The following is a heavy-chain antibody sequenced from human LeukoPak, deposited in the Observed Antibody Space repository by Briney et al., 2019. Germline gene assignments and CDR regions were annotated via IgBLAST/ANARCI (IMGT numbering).Heavy chain of an antibody. D-gene: IGHD1-1*01. Sequence: GESLKISCKGSGYSFTSYWIGWVRQMPGKGLEWMGIIYPGDSDTRYSPSFQGQVTISADKSISTAYLQWSSLKASDTAMYYCARLSDETGTTYYFDCWGQGTLVTVSS. CDR1: GYSFTSYW. J-gene: IGHJ4*02. V-gene: IGHV5-51*01. CDR3: ARLSDETGTTYYFDC. CDR2: IYPGDSDT.